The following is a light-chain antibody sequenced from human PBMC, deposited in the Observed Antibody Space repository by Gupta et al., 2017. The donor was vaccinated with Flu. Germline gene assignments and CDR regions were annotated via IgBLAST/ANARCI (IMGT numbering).Light chain of an antibody. CDR3: QQYYSTPPT. CDR1: QSVLYSSNNKNY. Sequence: DIVVTQSPDSLAGSLGERATINCKSSQSVLYSSNNKNYLAWYQQTPGQPPKLLIYWASTRESGVPDRFSGSGSGTDFTLTISSLQAEDVAVYYCQQYYSTPPTFGQGTKLEIK. CDR2: WAS. J-gene: IGKJ2*01. V-gene: IGKV4-1*01.